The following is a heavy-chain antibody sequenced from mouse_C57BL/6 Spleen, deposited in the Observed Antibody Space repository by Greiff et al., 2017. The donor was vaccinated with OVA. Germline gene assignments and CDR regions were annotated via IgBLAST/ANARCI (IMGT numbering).Heavy chain of an antibody. CDR1: GYSFTGYY. CDR3: ARSRGRGFYAMDD. Sequence: VQLQQSGPELVKPGASVKISCKASGYSFTGYYMNWVKQSPEKSLEWIGEINPSTGGTTYNQKFKAKATLTVDKSSSTAYMQLKSLTSEDSAVYYCARSRGRGFYAMDDWGQGTSVTVSS. J-gene: IGHJ4*01. CDR2: INPSTGGT. V-gene: IGHV1-42*01.